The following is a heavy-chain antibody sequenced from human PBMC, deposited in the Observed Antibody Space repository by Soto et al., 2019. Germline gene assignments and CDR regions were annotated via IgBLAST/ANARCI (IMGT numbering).Heavy chain of an antibody. CDR3: ARRKLEMVSVGWFDP. D-gene: IGHD2-8*01. CDR1: GDSISSRNW. Sequence: QVQLQESGPGLVKPSETLSLTCAVSGDSISSRNWWRWVRQTPGKGLEYIGEIHHSGSTNYNPSLKSRVTMSVDKSKNQFALNLNSVTASDTAIYYCARRKLEMVSVGWFDPWGQGPLVTVSS. J-gene: IGHJ5*02. V-gene: IGHV4-4*02. CDR2: IHHSGST.